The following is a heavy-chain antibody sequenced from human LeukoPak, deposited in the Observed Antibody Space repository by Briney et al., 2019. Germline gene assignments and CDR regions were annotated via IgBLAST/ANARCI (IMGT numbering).Heavy chain of an antibody. V-gene: IGHV4-31*03. Sequence: SETLSLTCTVSGGSISSGGYYWSWIRQHPGKGLEWIGYIYYSGITYYNPSLKSRVTISIATSKNQFSLNLSSVTAADTAVYYCARVHGDYVRFDPWGQGTLVTVSS. D-gene: IGHD4-17*01. J-gene: IGHJ5*02. CDR1: GGSISSGGYY. CDR2: IYYSGIT. CDR3: ARVHGDYVRFDP.